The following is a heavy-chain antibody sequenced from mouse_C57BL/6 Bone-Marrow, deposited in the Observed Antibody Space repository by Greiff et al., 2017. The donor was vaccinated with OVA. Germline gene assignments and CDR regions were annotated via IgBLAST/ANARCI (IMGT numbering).Heavy chain of an antibody. CDR2: IYPRSGNT. V-gene: IGHV1-81*01. D-gene: IGHD2-2*01. CDR1: GYTFTSYG. Sequence: QVQLQQSGAELARPGASVKLSCKASGYTFTSYGISWVKQRTGQGLEWIGEIYPRSGNTYYNEKFKGKATLTADKSSRTAYMELRSLTSEDSAVYFCAREGYGYGDYWGQGTSVTVSS. J-gene: IGHJ4*01. CDR3: AREGYGYGDY.